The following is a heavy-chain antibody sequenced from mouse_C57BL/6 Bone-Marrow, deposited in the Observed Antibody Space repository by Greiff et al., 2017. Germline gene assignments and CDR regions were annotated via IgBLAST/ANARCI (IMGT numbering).Heavy chain of an antibody. CDR3: TSLIYYYGSSP. CDR1: GFTFSDAW. J-gene: IGHJ4*01. V-gene: IGHV6-6*01. Sequence: EVQGVESGGGLVQPGGSMKLSCAASGFTFSDAWMDWVRQSPEKGLEWVAEIRNKANNHATYYAESVKGRFTISRYDSKSSVYLQMNSLRAEDTGIYYCTSLIYYYGSSPWGQGTSVTVSS. D-gene: IGHD1-1*01. CDR2: IRNKANNHAT.